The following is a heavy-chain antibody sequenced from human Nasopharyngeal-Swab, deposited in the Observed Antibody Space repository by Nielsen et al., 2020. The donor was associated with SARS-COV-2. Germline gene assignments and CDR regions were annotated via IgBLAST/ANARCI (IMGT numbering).Heavy chain of an antibody. Sequence: SETLSLTCTVSGDSIAYSTFYWGWLRQPPGKGREWIGNIYYNGNTYQNPSLKSRLTISVDKSKNQFSLQLSSVTAADTAVYYCVRSSSWYYFDYWAQGTQVTVSS. CDR2: IYYNGNT. D-gene: IGHD6-13*01. CDR3: VRSSSWYYFDY. CDR1: GDSIAYSTFY. J-gene: IGHJ4*02. V-gene: IGHV4-39*01.